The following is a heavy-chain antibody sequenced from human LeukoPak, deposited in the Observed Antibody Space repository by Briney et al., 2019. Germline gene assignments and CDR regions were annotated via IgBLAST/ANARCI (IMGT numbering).Heavy chain of an antibody. J-gene: IGHJ4*02. V-gene: IGHV1-2*02. Sequence: ASVKVSCKASGYTFTGYYMHWVRQAPGQGLEWMGWINPNSGGTNYAQKFQGRVTMTRDTSISTAYVELSRLRSDDTAVYYCARTYSGYGYYFDYWGQGTLVTVSS. CDR3: ARTYSGYGYYFDY. CDR1: GYTFTGYY. CDR2: INPNSGGT. D-gene: IGHD5-12*01.